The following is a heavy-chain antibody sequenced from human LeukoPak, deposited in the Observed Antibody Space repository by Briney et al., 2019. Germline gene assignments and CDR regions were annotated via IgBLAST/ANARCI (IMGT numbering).Heavy chain of an antibody. D-gene: IGHD2-15*01. Sequence: GGSLRLSCAASGFTFSNYAMTWVRQAPGKGLEWVSGLSDSGRTAYYTGSVKGRFTISRDNSKNTLYLQMNSLRAEDTAIYYCAKGGTSGGSCYFDYWGQGTLVSVSS. CDR3: AKGGTSGGSCYFDY. CDR2: LSDSGRTA. J-gene: IGHJ4*02. V-gene: IGHV3-23*01. CDR1: GFTFSNYA.